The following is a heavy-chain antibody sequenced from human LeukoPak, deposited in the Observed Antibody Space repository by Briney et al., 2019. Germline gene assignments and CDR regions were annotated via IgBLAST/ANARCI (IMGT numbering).Heavy chain of an antibody. CDR1: GFTFSSYA. J-gene: IGHJ4*02. CDR3: AREYVGATYFDY. Sequence: GGSLRLSCAASGFTFSSYAMHWVRQAPGKGVEWVAVISYDGSNKYYADSVKGRFTISRDNSKNTLYLQMNSLRAEDTAVYYCAREYVGATYFDYWGQGTLVTVSS. D-gene: IGHD1-26*01. V-gene: IGHV3-30-3*01. CDR2: ISYDGSNK.